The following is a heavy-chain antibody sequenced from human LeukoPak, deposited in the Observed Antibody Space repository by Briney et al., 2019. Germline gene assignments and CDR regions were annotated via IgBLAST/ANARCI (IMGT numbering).Heavy chain of an antibody. D-gene: IGHD3-10*01. Sequence: ASVKVSCKASGGTFSSYAISWVRQAPGQGLEWMGGIIPIFGTANYAQKFQGRVTITADESTSTAYMELSSLRSDDTAVYYCARDQNPATYYYGSGSYYPPYYFDYWGQGTLVTVSS. CDR2: IIPIFGTA. CDR3: ARDQNPATYYYGSGSYYPPYYFDY. J-gene: IGHJ4*02. CDR1: GGTFSSYA. V-gene: IGHV1-69*13.